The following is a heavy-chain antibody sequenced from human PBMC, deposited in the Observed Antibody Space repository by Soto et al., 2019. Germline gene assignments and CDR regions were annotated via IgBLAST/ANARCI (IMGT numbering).Heavy chain of an antibody. CDR1: GFTFSDYY. CDR3: ARAWEDIVVVVAAWFDY. CDR2: ISSSGSTI. D-gene: IGHD2-15*01. J-gene: IGHJ4*02. V-gene: IGHV3-11*01. Sequence: QVQLVESGGGLVKPGGSLRLSCAASGFTFSDYYMSWIRQAPGKGLEWVSYISSSGSTIYYADSVKGRFTISRDNAKNSLYVQMNSLRAEDAAVYYCARAWEDIVVVVAAWFDYWGQGTLVTVSS.